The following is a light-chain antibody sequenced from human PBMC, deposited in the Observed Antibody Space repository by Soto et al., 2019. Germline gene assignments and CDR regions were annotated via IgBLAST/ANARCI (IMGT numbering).Light chain of an antibody. J-gene: IGKJ2*01. CDR1: QSVSSN. CDR3: QQYSIWHPTYT. CDR2: SAS. V-gene: IGKV3-15*01. Sequence: EIVMTQSPATLSVSPGERATLSCRASQSVSSNLAWYQQKPGQAPRLLIYSASTRATGIPGRFSGSGTDTDVTLTISSLQSEDFAIYYCQQYSIWHPTYTFGQGTKLEIK.